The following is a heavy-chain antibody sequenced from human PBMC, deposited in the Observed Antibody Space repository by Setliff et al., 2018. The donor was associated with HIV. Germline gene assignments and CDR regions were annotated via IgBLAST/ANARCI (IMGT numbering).Heavy chain of an antibody. D-gene: IGHD2-15*01. CDR1: GFTFSDYW. CDR2: INQDGSAK. CDR3: AREVGVVVATTDAFDI. Sequence: GGSLRLSCAASGFTFSDYWMTWFRQAPGKGLEWVANINQDGSAKYYVDSVIGRFTISRDNAQNSLYLQMNSLRAEDTAVYYCAREVGVVVATTDAFDIWGQGTMVTVSS. J-gene: IGHJ3*02. V-gene: IGHV3-7*03.